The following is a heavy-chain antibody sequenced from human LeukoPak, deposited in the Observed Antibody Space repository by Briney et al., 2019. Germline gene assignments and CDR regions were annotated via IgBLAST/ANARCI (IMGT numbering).Heavy chain of an antibody. CDR3: AKSPAGQGWYGY. Sequence: GGSLRLSCAASGFTFSSYAMSWVRLAPGKGLEWVSAISGSGGSTYYADSVKGRFTISRDNSKNTLYLQMNSLRAEDTAVYYCAKSPAGQGWYGYWGQGTLVTVSS. J-gene: IGHJ4*02. D-gene: IGHD6-19*01. CDR2: ISGSGGST. V-gene: IGHV3-23*01. CDR1: GFTFSSYA.